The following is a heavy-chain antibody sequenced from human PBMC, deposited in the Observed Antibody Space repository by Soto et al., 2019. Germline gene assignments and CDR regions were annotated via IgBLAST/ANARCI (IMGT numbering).Heavy chain of an antibody. CDR3: ATRDITIFGVVISGMDV. CDR2: INPNSGGT. CDR1: GYTFTGYY. D-gene: IGHD3-3*01. J-gene: IGHJ6*02. Sequence: QVQLVQSGAEVKKPGASVKVSCKASGYTFTGYYMHWVRQAPGQGLEWMGWINPNSGGTNYAQKFQGRVTMTRDTSISTAYMELSRLRSDDTAVYYCATRDITIFGVVISGMDVWGQGTTVTVSS. V-gene: IGHV1-2*02.